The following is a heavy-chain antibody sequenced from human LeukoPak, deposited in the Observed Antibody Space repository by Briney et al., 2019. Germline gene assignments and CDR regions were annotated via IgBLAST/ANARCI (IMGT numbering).Heavy chain of an antibody. CDR1: AHTFTGYY. CDR3: ARLGSSDI. D-gene: IGHD3-16*01. V-gene: IGHV1-2*02. CDR2: INPNTGAT. Sequence: ASVKVSCKASAHTFTGYYMHWVRQAPGQGLEWVGWINPNTGATNYAQKFQGRVTMTRDTSLSTVYMKLSSLRSDDTAVYYCARLGSSDIWGQGTMVTVSS. J-gene: IGHJ3*02.